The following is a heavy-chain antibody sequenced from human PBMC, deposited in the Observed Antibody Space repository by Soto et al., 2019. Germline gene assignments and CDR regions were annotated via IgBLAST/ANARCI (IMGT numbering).Heavy chain of an antibody. J-gene: IGHJ4*02. CDR1: NSSVNNRYY. CDR3: ARNTSGRYFDC. CDR2: IYNSGST. V-gene: IGHV4-38-2*02. Sequence: NPSETLSLTCSVSNSSVNNRYYWGWIRQPPGKGLEWIASIYNSGSTHYNPSLKSRATISVDTSNNQFSLRLSSVTAADTAVYYCARNTSGRYFDCWGQRILVPVSS. D-gene: IGHD6-19*01.